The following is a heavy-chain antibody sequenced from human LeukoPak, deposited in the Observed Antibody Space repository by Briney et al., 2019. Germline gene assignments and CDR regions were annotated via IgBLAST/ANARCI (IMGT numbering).Heavy chain of an antibody. CDR3: ARWWRGTSY. D-gene: IGHD1-26*01. V-gene: IGHV1-18*01. Sequence: ASVKVSCKASGYSFTTYSITWVRQAPGQGLEWMGWISPDNGNTYYARRLQGRVSMTTDTATPTAYLELRSLTSDDTGVYYCARWWRGTSYWGQGTQVTVSS. CDR1: GYSFTTYS. CDR2: ISPDNGNT. J-gene: IGHJ4*02.